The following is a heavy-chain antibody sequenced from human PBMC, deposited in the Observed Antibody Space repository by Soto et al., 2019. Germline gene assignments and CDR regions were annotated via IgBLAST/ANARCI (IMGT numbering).Heavy chain of an antibody. Sequence: AGSLRLSCAASSFSFRDYDMHWVRQRKGKGLEWVSALGAARDPYYVGSVKGRFSVSRDNAQNSLFLQMNNLRVDDTAVYFCARAYLGRLPRRADYYYAMDVWGRGTTVTVSS. CDR1: SFSFRDYD. CDR3: ARAYLGRLPRRADYYYAMDV. D-gene: IGHD1-26*01. CDR2: LGAARDP. J-gene: IGHJ6*02. V-gene: IGHV3-13*05.